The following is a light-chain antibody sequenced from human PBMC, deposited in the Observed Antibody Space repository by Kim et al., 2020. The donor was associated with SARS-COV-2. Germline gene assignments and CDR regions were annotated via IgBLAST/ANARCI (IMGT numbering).Light chain of an antibody. CDR3: QQYNGNSYT. CDR2: KAS. V-gene: IGKV1-5*03. J-gene: IGKJ2*01. Sequence: DIQMTQSPSTLSASVGDRVTITCRASQSISSWLAWYQQKPGKAPKLLIYKASSLASGVPSRFSGSGSGTEFTLTISSLQPDDFTTYYCQQYNGNSYTFGQGTSWRSN. CDR1: QSISSW.